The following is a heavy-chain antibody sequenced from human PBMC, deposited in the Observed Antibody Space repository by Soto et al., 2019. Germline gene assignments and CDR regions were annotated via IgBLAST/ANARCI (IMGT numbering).Heavy chain of an antibody. CDR3: ARDGPVTTFDY. J-gene: IGHJ4*02. Sequence: SETLSLTCTVSGGSISSGDYYWSWIRQPPGKGLEWIGYIYYSGSTYYNPSLKSRVTISVDTSKNQFSLKLSSVTAADTAVYYCARDGPVTTFDYWGQGTLVTVSS. V-gene: IGHV4-30-4*01. D-gene: IGHD4-17*01. CDR2: IYYSGST. CDR1: GGSISSGDYY.